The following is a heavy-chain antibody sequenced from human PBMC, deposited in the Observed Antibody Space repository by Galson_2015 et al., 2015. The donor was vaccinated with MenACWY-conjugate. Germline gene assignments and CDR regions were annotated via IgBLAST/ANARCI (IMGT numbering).Heavy chain of an antibody. CDR3: ARDKGYIYGLGIIDY. CDR1: GFTFSSYD. D-gene: IGHD5-18*01. CDR2: IGTAGDT. V-gene: IGHV3-13*01. Sequence: SLRLSCAASGFTFSSYDMHWVRHAPGKGLEWVSAIGTAGDTYYPGSVKGRFTISRENAKNSLYLQMNSLRAEDTAVYYCARDKGYIYGLGIIDYWGQGTLVTVSS. J-gene: IGHJ4*02.